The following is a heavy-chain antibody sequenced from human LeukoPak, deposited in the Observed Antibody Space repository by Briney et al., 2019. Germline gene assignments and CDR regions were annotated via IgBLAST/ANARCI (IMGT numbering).Heavy chain of an antibody. Sequence: PGRSLRLSCAASGFTFSSYAMHWVRQAPGKGLEWVAVISYDGSNKYYADSVKGRFTISRDNSKNTLYLQMNSLRAEDTAVYYCARGAPGYDILTGATFDYWGQGTLVTVSS. CDR1: GFTFSSYA. D-gene: IGHD3-9*01. CDR2: ISYDGSNK. CDR3: ARGAPGYDILTGATFDY. J-gene: IGHJ4*02. V-gene: IGHV3-30-3*01.